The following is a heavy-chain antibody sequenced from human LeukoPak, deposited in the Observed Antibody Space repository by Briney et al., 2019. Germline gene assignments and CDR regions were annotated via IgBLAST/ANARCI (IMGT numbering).Heavy chain of an antibody. CDR1: GGSISSYY. CDR3: ARQLTRVLWFGETGIWFDP. CDR2: IYYSGST. D-gene: IGHD3-10*01. Sequence: SETLSLTCTVSGGSISSYYWSWVRQPPGKGLEWIGYIYYSGSTNYNPSLKSRVTISVDTSKNQFSLKLSSVTAADTAVYYCARQLTRVLWFGETGIWFDPWGQGTLVTVSS. V-gene: IGHV4-59*08. J-gene: IGHJ5*02.